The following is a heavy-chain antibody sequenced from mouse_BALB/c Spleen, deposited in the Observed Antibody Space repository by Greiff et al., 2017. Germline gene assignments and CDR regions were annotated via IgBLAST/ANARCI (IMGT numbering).Heavy chain of an antibody. D-gene: IGHD1-1*01. J-gene: IGHJ3*01. CDR2: ISYSGST. CDR3: ARDYYGSSYPAWFAY. V-gene: IGHV3-2*02. Sequence: EVQLQQSGPGLVKPSQSLSLTCTVTGYSITSDYAWNWIRQFPGNQLEWMGYISYSGSTSYNPSLKSRISITRDTSKNQFFLQLNSVTTEDTATYYCARDYYGSSYPAWFAYWGQGTLVTVSA. CDR1: GYSITSDYA.